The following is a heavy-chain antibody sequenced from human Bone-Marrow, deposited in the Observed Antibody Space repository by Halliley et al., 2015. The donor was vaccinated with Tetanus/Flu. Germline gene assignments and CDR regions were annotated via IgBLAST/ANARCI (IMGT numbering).Heavy chain of an antibody. CDR2: IYFSGST. Sequence: TLSLTCAVSGGSIDSAHWWSWVRQSPRKGLEWIGEIYFSGSTNYNPSLKSRVTISLDKSKNQFSLNLSSVTAADTALYYCARVGDSGFGAPSYGLAVGGQGTMVTFSS. CDR3: ARVGDSGFGAPSYGLAV. V-gene: IGHV4-4*02. D-gene: IGHD3-16*01. CDR1: GGSIDSAHW. J-gene: IGHJ6*01.